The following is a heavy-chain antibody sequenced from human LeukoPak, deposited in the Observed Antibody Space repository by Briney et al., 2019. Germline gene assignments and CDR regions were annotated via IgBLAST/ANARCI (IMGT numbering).Heavy chain of an antibody. D-gene: IGHD3-10*01. CDR2: IYYSGST. CDR1: GGSISSYY. J-gene: IGHJ4*02. Sequence: SETLSLTCTVSGGSISSYYWSWIRQPPGKGLEWIGYIYYSGSTNYNPSLKSRVTISVDTSKNQFSLKLSSVTAADTAVYYCARAEGDYGSGSYYFDYWGQGTLVTVSS. CDR3: ARAEGDYGSGSYYFDY. V-gene: IGHV4-59*12.